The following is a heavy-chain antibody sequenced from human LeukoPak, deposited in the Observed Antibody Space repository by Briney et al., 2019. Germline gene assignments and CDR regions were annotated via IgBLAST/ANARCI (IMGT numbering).Heavy chain of an antibody. CDR2: IYYSGST. V-gene: IGHV4-30-4*08. D-gene: IGHD4-17*01. J-gene: IGHJ4*02. CDR1: GDSISSGDYY. CDR3: ARGDYGLNEFDY. Sequence: SETLSLTRTVSGDSISSGDYYWSWIRQPPGKGLEWIGYIYYSGSTYYNPSLKSRVTISVDTSKNQFPLKLSSVTAADTAVYYCARGDYGLNEFDYWGQGTLVTVSS.